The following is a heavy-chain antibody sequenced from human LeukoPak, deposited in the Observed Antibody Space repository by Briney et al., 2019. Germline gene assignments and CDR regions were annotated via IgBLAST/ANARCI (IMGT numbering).Heavy chain of an antibody. J-gene: IGHJ6*03. CDR3: ARAYSSSWYGDYYYYYYMDV. D-gene: IGHD6-13*01. Sequence: PSETLSLTCAVYGGSFSGYYWSWIRQPPGKGLEWIGEINHSGSTNYNPSLKSRVTISVDTSKNQFSLKLSSVTAADTAVYYCARAYSSSWYGDYYYYYYMDVWGKGTTVTVSS. CDR1: GGSFSGYY. CDR2: INHSGST. V-gene: IGHV4-34*01.